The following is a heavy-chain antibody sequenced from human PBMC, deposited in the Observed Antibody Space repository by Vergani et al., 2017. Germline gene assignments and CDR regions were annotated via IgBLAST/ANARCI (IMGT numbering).Heavy chain of an antibody. CDR1: GYTFPSYG. V-gene: IGHV1-18*01. D-gene: IGHD3-22*01. CDR2: ISAYNGNT. CDR3: AREGYYDSSGYYYVFDY. J-gene: IGHJ4*02. Sequence: QVQLVQSGAEVKKPGASVKVSCKASGYTFPSYGISWVRQAPGQGLEWMGWISAYNGNTNYAQKLQGRVTMTTDTSTSTAYMEMRSLRSDDTAVYYGAREGYYDSSGYYYVFDYWGQGTLVTVSS.